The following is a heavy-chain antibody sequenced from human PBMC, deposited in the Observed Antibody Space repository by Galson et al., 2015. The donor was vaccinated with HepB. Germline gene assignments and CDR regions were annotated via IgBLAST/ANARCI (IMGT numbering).Heavy chain of an antibody. CDR2: ISYDGSNK. V-gene: IGHV3-30*18. J-gene: IGHJ6*02. CDR1: GFTFSSYG. D-gene: IGHD2-2*01. CDR3: AKDPCTSCYFPDYYYYYGMDV. Sequence: SLRLSCAASGFTFSSYGMHWVRQAPGKGLEWVAVISYDGSNKYYADSVKGRFTISRDNSKNTLYLQMNSLRAEDTALYYCAKDPCTSCYFPDYYYYYGMDVWGQGTTVTVSS.